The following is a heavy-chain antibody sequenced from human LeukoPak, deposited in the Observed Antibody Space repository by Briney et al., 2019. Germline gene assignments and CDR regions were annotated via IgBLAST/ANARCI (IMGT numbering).Heavy chain of an antibody. CDR2: ISYDGSNK. CDR3: AKDRPPECSSTSCFAEYFQH. CDR1: GVTFSSYG. D-gene: IGHD2-2*01. J-gene: IGHJ1*01. Sequence: PGGSLRLSCAAAGVTFSSYGMHWVRQAPGKGLEWVAVISYDGSNKYYADSVKGRFTISRDNSKNTLYLQMNSLRAEDTAVYYCAKDRPPECSSTSCFAEYFQHWGQGTLVTVSS. V-gene: IGHV3-30*18.